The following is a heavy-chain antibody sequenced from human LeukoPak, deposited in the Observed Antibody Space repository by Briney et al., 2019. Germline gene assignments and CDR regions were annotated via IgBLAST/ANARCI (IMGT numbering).Heavy chain of an antibody. Sequence: PSETLSLTCTVSGGSISSYYWSWIRQPAGKGLEWIGRIYTSARTNHNPSLKSRVTMSVDTSKNQFSLKLSSVTAADTAVYYCARDQEDGMDVWGQGTTITVSS. J-gene: IGHJ6*02. CDR2: IYTSART. CDR3: ARDQEDGMDV. CDR1: GGSISSYY. V-gene: IGHV4-4*07.